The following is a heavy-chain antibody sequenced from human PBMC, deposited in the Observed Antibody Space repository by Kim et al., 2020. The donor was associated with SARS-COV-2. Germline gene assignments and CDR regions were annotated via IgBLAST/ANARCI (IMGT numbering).Heavy chain of an antibody. J-gene: IGHJ6*02. Sequence: YIPSLKSRVTISVDTSKNQFSLKLSSVTAADTAVYYCARIAAAYYYGMDVWCQGTTVTVSS. CDR3: ARIAAAYYYGMDV. D-gene: IGHD6-13*01. V-gene: IGHV4-34*13.